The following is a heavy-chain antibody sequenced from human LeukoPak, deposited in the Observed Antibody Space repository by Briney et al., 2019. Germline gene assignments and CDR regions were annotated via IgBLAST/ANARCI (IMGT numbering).Heavy chain of an antibody. CDR1: GFTFSSYG. J-gene: IGHJ4*02. Sequence: GGSLRLSCAASGFTFSSYGMHWVRQAPGKGLEWVAFIRYDGSNKYYADSVKGRFTISRDNSKNTLYLQMNSLRAEDTAVYYCAKDPDPPGNYFDYWAREPWSPSPQ. D-gene: IGHD1-14*01. CDR3: AKDPDPPGNYFDY. CDR2: IRYDGSNK. V-gene: IGHV3-30*02.